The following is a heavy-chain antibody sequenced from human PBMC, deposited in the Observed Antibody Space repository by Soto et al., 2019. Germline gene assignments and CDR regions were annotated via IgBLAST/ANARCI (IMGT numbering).Heavy chain of an antibody. J-gene: IGHJ4*02. CDR2: IIPILGIA. V-gene: IGHV1-69*02. D-gene: IGHD3-22*01. Sequence: QVQLVKSGAEVKKPGSSVKVSCKASGGTFSNYTISWVQQAPGQGLEWMGRIIPILGIANYAQKFQGRVTITADKSTSTAYMELSSLRSEDTAVYYCASRYDSSDYWGQGTLVTVSS. CDR1: GGTFSNYT. CDR3: ASRYDSSDY.